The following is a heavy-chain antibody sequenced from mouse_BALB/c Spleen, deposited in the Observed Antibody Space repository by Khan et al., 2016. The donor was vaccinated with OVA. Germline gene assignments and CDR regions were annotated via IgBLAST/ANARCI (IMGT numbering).Heavy chain of an antibody. CDR3: ALRGDIYDTYYGYTMDY. D-gene: IGHD2-3*01. CDR1: GFNIKDTY. J-gene: IGHJ4*01. Sequence: VQLQQSGAELVKPGASVKLSCTASGFNIKDTYMHWVKQRPEQGLEWIGRIDPANGNTQYDPTFQGKATITADTSSTTAYLQLSSLTSEDTAVYYCALRGDIYDTYYGYTMDYWGQGTSVTVSS. CDR2: IDPANGNT. V-gene: IGHV14-3*02.